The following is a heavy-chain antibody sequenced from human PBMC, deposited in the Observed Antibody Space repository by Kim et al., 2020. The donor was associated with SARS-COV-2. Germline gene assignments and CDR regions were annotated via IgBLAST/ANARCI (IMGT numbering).Heavy chain of an antibody. J-gene: IGHJ4*01. Sequence: GGSLRLSCAASGFTFDDYAMHWVRQAPGKGLEWVSGISWNSGSIGYADSVKGRFTISRDNAKNSLYLQMNSLRAEDTALYYCAKERSPASGPIAVAAFD. V-gene: IGHV3-9*01. CDR3: AKERSPASGPIAVAAFD. CDR2: ISWNSGSI. D-gene: IGHD6-19*01. CDR1: GFTFDDYA.